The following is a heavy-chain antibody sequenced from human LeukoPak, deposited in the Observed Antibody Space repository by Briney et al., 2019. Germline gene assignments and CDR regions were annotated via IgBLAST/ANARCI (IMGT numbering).Heavy chain of an antibody. CDR1: GFTFSSYG. D-gene: IGHD6-19*01. CDR2: IRYDGSNK. CDR3: AKGLSGWYEKNAFDI. Sequence: QAGGSLRLSCAASGFTFSSYGMHWVRQAPGKGLEWVAFIRYDGSNKYYADSAKGRFTISRDNSKNTLYLQMNSLRAEDMPLYYCAKGLSGWYEKNAFDIWGQGTMVTVSS. V-gene: IGHV3-30*02. J-gene: IGHJ3*02.